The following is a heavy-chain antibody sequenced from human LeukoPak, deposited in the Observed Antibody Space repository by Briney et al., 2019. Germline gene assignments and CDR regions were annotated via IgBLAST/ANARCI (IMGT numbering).Heavy chain of an antibody. CDR3: ARGRIAVAGTRDYFDY. V-gene: IGHV4-34*01. CDR1: GVSFSGYY. Sequence: QPSETLSLTCAVYGVSFSGYYWSWIRQPPGKGLEWIGEINHSGSTNYNPSLKSRVTISVDTSKNQFSLKLSSVTAADTAVYYCARGRIAVAGTRDYFDYWGQGTLVTVSS. CDR2: INHSGST. D-gene: IGHD6-19*01. J-gene: IGHJ4*02.